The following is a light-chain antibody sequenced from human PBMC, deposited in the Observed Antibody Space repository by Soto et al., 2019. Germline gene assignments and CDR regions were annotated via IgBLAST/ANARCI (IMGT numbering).Light chain of an antibody. V-gene: IGKV1-39*01. CDR2: DAS. CDR1: QTISTF. CDR3: QQTYSTFVS. J-gene: IGKJ4*01. Sequence: DIQMTQSPSTLSGSVGDRVTITCRASQTISTFLHWFQQKPGKAPNLLIYDASSLQSGVPSRFSGSGSGTDFTLTISSLQPGDFGTYYCQQTYSTFVSFGGGTKVDIK.